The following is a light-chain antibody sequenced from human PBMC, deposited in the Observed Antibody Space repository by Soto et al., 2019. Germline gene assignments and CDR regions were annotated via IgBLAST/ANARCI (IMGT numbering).Light chain of an antibody. CDR3: QQYGSSAT. J-gene: IGKJ1*01. Sequence: EVVLTQSPGTLSLSQGERATLSCRASQSVSNNYLAWYQQKPGQAPRLLIYGASNRATGIPDRFSGSGSGTDFTLTISRLEPEDFAVYYCQQYGSSATFGQGTK. CDR1: QSVSNNY. V-gene: IGKV3-20*01. CDR2: GAS.